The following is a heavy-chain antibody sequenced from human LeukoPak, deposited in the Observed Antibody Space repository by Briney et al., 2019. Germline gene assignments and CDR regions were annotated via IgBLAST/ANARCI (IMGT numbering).Heavy chain of an antibody. CDR2: INQSGST. D-gene: IGHD5-18*01. CDR3: AGAYRAHQTFHSYHYFDY. CDR1: GGSSSNYY. J-gene: IGHJ4*02. Sequence: SETLSLTCAVYGGSSSNYYWNWIRQSPGKGLEWIGEINQSGSTKYNPSLKSRVTISGDTSKNQFSLRLNSVTAADTAVYFCAGAYRAHQTFHSYHYFDYWGQGTLVTVSS. V-gene: IGHV4-34*01.